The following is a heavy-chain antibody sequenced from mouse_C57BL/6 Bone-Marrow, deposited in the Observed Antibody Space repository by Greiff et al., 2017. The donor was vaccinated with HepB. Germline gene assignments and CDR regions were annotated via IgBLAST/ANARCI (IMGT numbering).Heavy chain of an antibody. CDR2: IDPETGGT. CDR3: TRAGFTTVVPLAY. J-gene: IGHJ3*01. V-gene: IGHV1-15*01. D-gene: IGHD1-1*01. Sequence: QVQLQQSGAELVRPGASVTLSCKASGYTFTDYEMHWVKQTPVHGLEWIGAIDPETGGTAYNQKFKGKAILTADKSSSTAYMELRSLTSEDSAVYYCTRAGFTTVVPLAYWGQGTLVTVSA. CDR1: GYTFTDYE.